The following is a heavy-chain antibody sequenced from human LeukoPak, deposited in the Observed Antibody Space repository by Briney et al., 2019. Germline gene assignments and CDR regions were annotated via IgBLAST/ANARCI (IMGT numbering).Heavy chain of an antibody. CDR2: TYHSGST. CDR1: GDSISGSNW. J-gene: IGHJ4*02. Sequence: SETLSLTCDVSGDSISGSNWWNWVRQPPGKGLEWIGGTYHSGSTNYNPSLKSRVTMSVDKSKNQFSLKLSSVTAADTAVFYCVRRRYNYGFDSWGQGSLVTVSS. D-gene: IGHD5-18*01. CDR3: VRRRYNYGFDS. V-gene: IGHV4-4*02.